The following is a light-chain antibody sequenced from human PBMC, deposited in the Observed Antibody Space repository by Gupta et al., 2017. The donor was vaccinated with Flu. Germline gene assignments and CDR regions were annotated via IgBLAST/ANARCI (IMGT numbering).Light chain of an antibody. CDR1: QSVSSS. CDR2: EAS. CDR3: QQRSNWPLT. Sequence: IVLIQSPATLSFSPGERATLSCRASQSVSSSLAWYQQRPGQAPRLLIYEASNRATGIPARFSGSGSGTDFTLTISSLEPEDFAVYYCQQRSNWPLTFGGGTKVEI. J-gene: IGKJ4*01. V-gene: IGKV3-11*01.